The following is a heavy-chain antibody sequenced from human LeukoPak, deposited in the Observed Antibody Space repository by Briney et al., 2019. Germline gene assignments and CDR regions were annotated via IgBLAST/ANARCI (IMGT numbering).Heavy chain of an antibody. CDR3: AKDRGLITFGGVIVQDAFDI. CDR2: ISWDGDSS. Sequence: GGSLRLSCAASGFTFDAYTMHWVRQAPGKGLEWVSLISWDGDSSYYADSVKGRLTISRDNSKSSLYLQMNSLRTEDTALYYCAKDRGLITFGGVIVQDAFDIWGQGTMVTVSS. V-gene: IGHV3-43*01. J-gene: IGHJ3*02. D-gene: IGHD3-16*02. CDR1: GFTFDAYT.